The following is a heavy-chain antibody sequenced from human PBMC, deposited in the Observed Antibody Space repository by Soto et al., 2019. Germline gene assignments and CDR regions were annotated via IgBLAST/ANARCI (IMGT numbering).Heavy chain of an antibody. D-gene: IGHD1-7*01. V-gene: IGHV1-2*04. CDR3: ARKKTGTMGYYYGMDV. Sequence: GASVKVSCKASGYTFTGYYMHWVRQAPGQGLEWMGWINPNSGGTNYAQKFQGWVTMTRDTSISTAYMELSRLRSDDTAVYYCARKKTGTMGYYYGMDVWGQGTTVTVSS. CDR2: INPNSGGT. J-gene: IGHJ6*02. CDR1: GYTFTGYY.